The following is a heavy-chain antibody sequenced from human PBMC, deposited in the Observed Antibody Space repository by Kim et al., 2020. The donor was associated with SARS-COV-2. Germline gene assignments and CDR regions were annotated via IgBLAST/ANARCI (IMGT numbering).Heavy chain of an antibody. CDR3: AKDAGTLLWFGEAYDFDY. V-gene: IGHV3-23*01. Sequence: GGSLRLSCAASGFTFSSYAMSWVRQAPGKGLEWVSAISGSGGSTYYADSVKGRFTISRDNSKNTLYLQMNSLRAEDTAVYYCAKDAGTLLWFGEAYDFDYWGQGTLVTVSS. D-gene: IGHD3-10*01. CDR2: ISGSGGST. CDR1: GFTFSSYA. J-gene: IGHJ4*02.